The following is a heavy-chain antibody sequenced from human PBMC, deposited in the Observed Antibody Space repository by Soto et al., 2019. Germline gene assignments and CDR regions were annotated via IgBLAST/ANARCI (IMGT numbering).Heavy chain of an antibody. CDR2: IYPGDSDT. V-gene: IGHV5-51*01. J-gene: IGHJ6*03. CDR1: GYSFTSYW. CDR3: ARLPVVRGVIPGYYYYYMDV. Sequence: GESLKISCKGSGYSFTSYWIGWVRQMPGKGLEWMGIIYPGDSDTRYSPSFQGQVTISADKSISTAYLQWSSLKASDTAMYYCARLPVVRGVIPGYYYYYMDVWGKGTTVTVSS. D-gene: IGHD3-10*01.